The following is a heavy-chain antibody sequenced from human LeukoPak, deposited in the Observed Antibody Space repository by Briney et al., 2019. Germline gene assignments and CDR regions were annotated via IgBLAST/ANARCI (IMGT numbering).Heavy chain of an antibody. CDR1: GFTCDDCA. CDR3: AKEGLAFSDSSGYLNWFDP. J-gene: IGHJ5*02. CDR2: ISWNSGNI. D-gene: IGHD3-22*01. Sequence: GGSLRLSCAASGFTCDDCAKHWVRQAPGKGLEWVSGISWNSGNIGYADSVKGRFTISRDNAKNSLYLQMNSLRAEDTALYYCAKEGLAFSDSSGYLNWFDPWGQGTLVTVSS. V-gene: IGHV3-9*01.